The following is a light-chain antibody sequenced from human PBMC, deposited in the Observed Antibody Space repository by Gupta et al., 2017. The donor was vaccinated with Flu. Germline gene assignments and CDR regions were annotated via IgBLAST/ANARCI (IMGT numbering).Light chain of an antibody. CDR1: DGRRAK. CDR3: QAWDGNSDTWV. CDR2: DNT. V-gene: IGLV3-21*02. Sequence: GQTARICCGGNDGRRAKVEWDEQKPGQATLLISNDNTGRPSGIPERFSGSNSGNTATLTISGVEAGDEADYYCQAWDGNSDTWVFGGGTKLTVL. J-gene: IGLJ3*02.